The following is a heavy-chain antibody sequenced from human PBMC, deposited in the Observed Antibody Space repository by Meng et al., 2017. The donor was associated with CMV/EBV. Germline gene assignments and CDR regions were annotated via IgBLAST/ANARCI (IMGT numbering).Heavy chain of an antibody. CDR2: IYYSGST. D-gene: IGHD2-2*01. CDR3: ARASVNIGYCSSTSCYLYYYYGMDV. CDR1: GGSTSSYY. J-gene: IGHJ6*02. Sequence: SETLSLTCTVSGGSTSSYYWSWIRQPPGKGLEWIGYIYYSGSTNYNPSLKSRVTISVDTSKNQFSLKLSSVTAADTAVYYCARASVNIGYCSSTSCYLYYYYGMDVWGQGTTVTVSS. V-gene: IGHV4-59*12.